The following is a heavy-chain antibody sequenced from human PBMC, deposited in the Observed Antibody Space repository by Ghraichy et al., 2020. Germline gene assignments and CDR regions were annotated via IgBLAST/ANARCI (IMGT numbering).Heavy chain of an antibody. V-gene: IGHV3-21*01. CDR1: GFTFSSYS. CDR3: ARDNYDFYEGDYYGMEV. CDR2: ISSSSSYI. D-gene: IGHD3-3*01. J-gene: IGHJ6*02. Sequence: GESLNISCAASGFTFSSYSMNWVRQAPGKGLEWVSSISSSSSYIYYADSVKGRFTISRDHAKNSLYLQMNSLRAEDTAVYYCARDNYDFYEGDYYGMEVWGQGTTVTVSS.